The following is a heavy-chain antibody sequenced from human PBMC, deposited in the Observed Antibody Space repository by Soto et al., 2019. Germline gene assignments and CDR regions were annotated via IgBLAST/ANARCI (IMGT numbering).Heavy chain of an antibody. V-gene: IGHV3-48*01. CDR2: ISSSSSTI. CDR3: ARVLWLGYNWFYP. CDR1: GFTFSSYS. Sequence: EVQLVESGGGLVQPGGSLRLSCAASGFTFSSYSMNWVRQAPGKGLEWVSYISSSSSTIYYADSVKGRFTISRDNAKNSLYLQMNSLRAEDTAVYHCARVLWLGYNWFYPWGQGTLVTVSS. D-gene: IGHD6-19*01. J-gene: IGHJ5*02.